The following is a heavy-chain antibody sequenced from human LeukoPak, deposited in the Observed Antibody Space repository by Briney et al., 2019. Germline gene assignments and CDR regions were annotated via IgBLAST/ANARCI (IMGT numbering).Heavy chain of an antibody. CDR2: IYYSGST. V-gene: IGHV4-61*08. Sequence: PSETLSLTCTVSGGSISSGDYYWSWIRQPPGKGLEWIGYIYYSGSTNYNPSLKSRVTISVDTSKNQFSLKLSSMTAADTAVYYCARDGWMGAVDYWGQGTLVTVSS. J-gene: IGHJ4*02. D-gene: IGHD1-26*01. CDR3: ARDGWMGAVDY. CDR1: GGSISSGDYY.